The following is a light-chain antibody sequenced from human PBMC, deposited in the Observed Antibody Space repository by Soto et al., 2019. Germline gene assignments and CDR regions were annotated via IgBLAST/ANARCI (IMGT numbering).Light chain of an antibody. CDR2: DVN. Sequence: SALTQPASVSGSLGQAITVSCTGTSSDVGAYNSVSWYQQHPGKAPKLMIFDVNIRPSGLSNRFSGSKSGNTASLTISGLQAEDEAHYYCNSYTNTDTVVFGGGTQLTVL. CDR1: SSDVGAYNS. V-gene: IGLV2-14*03. CDR3: NSYTNTDTVV. J-gene: IGLJ2*01.